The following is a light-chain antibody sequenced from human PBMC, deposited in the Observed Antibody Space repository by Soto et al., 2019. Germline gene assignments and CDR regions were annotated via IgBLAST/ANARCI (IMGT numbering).Light chain of an antibody. Sequence: DIQMTQSPSSLSASVGDRVTITCRASQGIRNYLAWYQQKPGKVPKLLIYAASTLQSGVPSRFSGSGSGTDFTLTISSLQPEDVATYYCHNYKSVPYTFGQGTKLEIE. V-gene: IGKV1-27*01. J-gene: IGKJ2*01. CDR2: AAS. CDR3: HNYKSVPYT. CDR1: QGIRNY.